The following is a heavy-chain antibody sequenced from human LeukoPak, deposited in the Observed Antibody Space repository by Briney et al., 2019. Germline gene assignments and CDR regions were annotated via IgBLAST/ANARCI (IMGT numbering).Heavy chain of an antibody. CDR2: IGGGGGST. CDR3: AKNRGSSITSCFDY. J-gene: IGHJ4*02. Sequence: GGSLRLSCAASGFTFSSYAMSWVRQAPGKGLEWVSSIGGGGGSTYYADSVKGRFTISRDNSKNTLYLQMNSLRAEDTAVYYCAKNRGSSITSCFDYWGQGTLVTVSS. D-gene: IGHD2-2*01. V-gene: IGHV3-23*01. CDR1: GFTFSSYA.